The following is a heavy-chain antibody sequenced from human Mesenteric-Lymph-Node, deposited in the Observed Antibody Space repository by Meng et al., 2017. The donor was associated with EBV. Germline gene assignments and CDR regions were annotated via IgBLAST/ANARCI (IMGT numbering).Heavy chain of an antibody. J-gene: IGHJ4*02. CDR2: ISHGGSI. D-gene: IGHD6-19*01. CDR3: ARGGLQSSGWYKERPH. V-gene: IGHV4-34*02. CDR1: GESFTPYF. Sequence: QGQLQPGGGGLLKPSETLSLTCAVFGESFTPYFWSWIRQPPGKGLEWIGEISHGGSINYNPSLKSRLTISVDTSNNLFSLNINSVTVADTAVYYCARGGLQSSGWYKERPHWGQGTLVTVSS.